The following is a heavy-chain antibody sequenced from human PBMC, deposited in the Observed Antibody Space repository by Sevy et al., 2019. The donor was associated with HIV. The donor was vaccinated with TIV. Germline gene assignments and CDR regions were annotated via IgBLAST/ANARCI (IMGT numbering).Heavy chain of an antibody. CDR3: AREGSITMTVPGSKDAFDI. D-gene: IGHD3-22*01. CDR2: ISSSSSYT. CDR1: GFTFSDYY. Sequence: GGSLRLSCAASGFTFSDYYMSWIRQAPGKGLEWVSYISSSSSYTKYADSVKGRFTISRDNAKNSLYLQMNSLRAEDTAVYYCAREGSITMTVPGSKDAFDIWGQGTMVTVSS. V-gene: IGHV3-11*06. J-gene: IGHJ3*02.